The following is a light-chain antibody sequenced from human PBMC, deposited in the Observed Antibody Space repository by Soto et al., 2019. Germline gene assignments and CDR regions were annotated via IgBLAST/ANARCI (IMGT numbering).Light chain of an antibody. Sequence: EIVLTQSPGTLSLSPGERATLSCRASQSVSSYLAWYQQKPGQAPRLLIYGASMRATGIPDRFSGSGSGTDFTLTISSLEPEDFAVYYCHQYSSSPATFGQGTKVDIK. CDR3: HQYSSSPAT. J-gene: IGKJ1*01. CDR2: GAS. CDR1: QSVSSY. V-gene: IGKV3-20*01.